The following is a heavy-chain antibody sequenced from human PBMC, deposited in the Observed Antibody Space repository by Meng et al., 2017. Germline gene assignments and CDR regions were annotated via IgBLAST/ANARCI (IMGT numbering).Heavy chain of an antibody. CDR1: GLRFTDAW. CDR3: ATGAAAADH. D-gene: IGHD6-13*01. Sequence: EVGLVELGGGLEKPGGSFRLSCVASGLRFTDAWMSWVRQAPGKGLEWVGRIERKSDGGTIYYAAPVKGRFTISRDDSKNTLYLQMDSLINEDTAVYFCATGAAAADHWGQGTLVTVSS. CDR2: IERKSDGGTI. V-gene: IGHV3-15*04. J-gene: IGHJ4*02.